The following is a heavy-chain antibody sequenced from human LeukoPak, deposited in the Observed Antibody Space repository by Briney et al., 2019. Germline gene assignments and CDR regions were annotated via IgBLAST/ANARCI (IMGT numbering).Heavy chain of an antibody. CDR3: AREPPVGIFTGLGYFDL. CDR1: GGSISSYY. V-gene: IGHV4-59*01. J-gene: IGHJ2*01. CDR2: IYYSGST. Sequence: PSETLSLTCTVSGGSISSYYWSWIRQPPGKGLEWIGYIYYSGSTNYNPSLKSRVTISVDTSKNQFSLKLSSVTAADTAVYYCAREPPVGIFTGLGYFDLWGRGTLVTVSS. D-gene: IGHD3-9*01.